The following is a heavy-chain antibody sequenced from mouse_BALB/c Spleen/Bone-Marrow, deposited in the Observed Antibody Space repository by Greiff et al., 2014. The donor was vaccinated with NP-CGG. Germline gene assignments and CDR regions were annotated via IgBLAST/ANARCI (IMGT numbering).Heavy chain of an antibody. CDR1: GYTFTSYY. J-gene: IGHJ2*01. V-gene: IGHV1S81*02. CDR2: INPSNGGT. D-gene: IGHD1-2*01. Sequence: VHLVESGAELVRPGTSVKLSCKASGYTFTSYYIYWVKQRPGQGLKWIGEINPSNGGTNFNEKFKSKATLTVDKSSSTAYMQLSSLTSEDSAVYYCTRLSLLRGYFDYWGQGTTLTVSS. CDR3: TRLSLLRGYFDY.